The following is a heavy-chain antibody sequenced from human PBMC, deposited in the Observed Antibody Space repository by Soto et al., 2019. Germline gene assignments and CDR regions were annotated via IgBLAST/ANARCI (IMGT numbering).Heavy chain of an antibody. V-gene: IGHV1-18*01. CDR2: ISAYNGNT. CDR3: AKNLIRGGNHIYRGGY. D-gene: IGHD2-15*01. Sequence: QVQLVQSGAEVKKPGASVKVSCKASGYTFTSYGISWVRQAPGQGLEWMGWISAYNGNTNYAQKLQGRVTMTTDTXRXXDHKELRSMRSDDTEVNYCAKNLIRGGNHIYRGGYWGQGTLVNVSA. J-gene: IGHJ4*02. CDR1: GYTFTSYG.